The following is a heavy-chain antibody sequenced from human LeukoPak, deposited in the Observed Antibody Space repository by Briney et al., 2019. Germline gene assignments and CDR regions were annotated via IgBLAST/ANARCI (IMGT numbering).Heavy chain of an antibody. CDR3: AKDRYYYDSSPGSGTFDI. V-gene: IGHV3-23*01. CDR1: GFTFSSYA. CDR2: ISGSGGST. Sequence: PGGSLRLSCAASGFTFSSYAMSWVRQAPGKGLEWVSAISGSGGSTYYADSVKGRFTISRDNSKNTLYLQMNSLRAEDTALYYCAKDRYYYDSSPGSGTFDIWGQGTMVTVSS. D-gene: IGHD3-22*01. J-gene: IGHJ3*02.